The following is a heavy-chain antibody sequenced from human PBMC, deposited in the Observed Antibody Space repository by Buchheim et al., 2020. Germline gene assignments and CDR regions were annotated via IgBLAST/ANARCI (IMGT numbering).Heavy chain of an antibody. J-gene: IGHJ5*02. CDR2: IVPIFGST. CDR1: GGTFRASD. CDR3: ATRYS. V-gene: IGHV1-69*01. D-gene: IGHD2-21*01. Sequence: QVQLVQSGAEVKKPGSSVKVSCKASGGTFRASDITWVRQAPGQGLEWMGGIVPIFGSTNFAQKFQGRVTVTAADSTGTHYMELISLTPDDTAVYYCATRYSWGQGTL.